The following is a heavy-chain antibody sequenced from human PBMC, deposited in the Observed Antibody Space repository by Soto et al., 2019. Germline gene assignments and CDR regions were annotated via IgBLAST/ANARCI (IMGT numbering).Heavy chain of an antibody. D-gene: IGHD5-12*01. CDR2: IIPIFGTP. Sequence: QVQLVQSGAEVKKPGSSVKVSCKASGVTFSRQDMRWVRQAPGQGLEWMGGIIPIFGTPQYAEKFQDRVTITEDESTSTATMELSSLTSEDTAVYYCATNEGRDGYSFDYWGQGTLVTVSS. CDR3: ATNEGRDGYSFDY. J-gene: IGHJ4*02. CDR1: GVTFSRQD. V-gene: IGHV1-69*01.